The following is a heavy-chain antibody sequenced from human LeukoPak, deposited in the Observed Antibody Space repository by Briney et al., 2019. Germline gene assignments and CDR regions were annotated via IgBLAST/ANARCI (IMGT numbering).Heavy chain of an antibody. CDR3: AILSDSSVNTFDY. V-gene: IGHV4-39*07. D-gene: IGHD3-22*01. J-gene: IGHJ4*02. CDR1: GGSIRNTNYY. Sequence: SETLPLTCTVPGGSIRNTNYYSGWIRQPPGKRLEWIGNIFHSGRTDYNPSLNSRVTISIDTSKNQASLRVTSVIAADTAVYYCAILSDSSVNTFDYWGQGALVTVSS. CDR2: IFHSGRT.